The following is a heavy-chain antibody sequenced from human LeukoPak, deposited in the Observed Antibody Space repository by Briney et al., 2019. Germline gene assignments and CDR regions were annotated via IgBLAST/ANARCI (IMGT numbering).Heavy chain of an antibody. D-gene: IGHD4-23*01. Sequence: SETLSLTCTVSGGSISSGSYYWSWIRQPAGKGLEWIGRIYTSGSTNYNPSIKSRVTISVDTSKNQFSMKLSSVTAADTAVYYCARVGGNSDRRPYYYYYMDVWGKGTTVTVSS. V-gene: IGHV4-61*02. J-gene: IGHJ6*03. CDR1: GGSISSGSYY. CDR3: ARVGGNSDRRPYYYYYMDV. CDR2: IYTSGST.